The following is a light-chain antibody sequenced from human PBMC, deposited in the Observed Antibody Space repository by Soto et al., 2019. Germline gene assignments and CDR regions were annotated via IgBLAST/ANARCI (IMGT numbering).Light chain of an antibody. CDR1: QSLLHSDGHSY. Sequence: DIVMTQSPRSLPVTAGEPASISCRSSQSLLHSDGHSYLDWYLQKPGQSPQLLIYVTSNRASGVPDRFSGSGSGTYFTLKISKVEADDVGVYYCMEALQFPYTFGQGTRLEIK. CDR3: MEALQFPYT. CDR2: VTS. J-gene: IGKJ5*01. V-gene: IGKV2-28*01.